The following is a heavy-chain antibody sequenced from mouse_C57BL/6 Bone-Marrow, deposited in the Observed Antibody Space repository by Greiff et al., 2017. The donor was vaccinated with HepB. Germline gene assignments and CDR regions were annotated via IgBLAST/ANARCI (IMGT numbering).Heavy chain of an antibody. Sequence: EVKLVESGGDLVKPGGSLKLSCAASGFTFSSYGMSWVRQTPDKRLEWVATISSGGSYTYYPDSVKGRFTISRDNAKNTLYLQMSSLKSEDTAMYYCARHQGIYYGNRRYFDVWGTGTTVTVSS. V-gene: IGHV5-6*01. J-gene: IGHJ1*03. CDR1: GFTFSSYG. CDR2: ISSGGSYT. D-gene: IGHD2-1*01. CDR3: ARHQGIYYGNRRYFDV.